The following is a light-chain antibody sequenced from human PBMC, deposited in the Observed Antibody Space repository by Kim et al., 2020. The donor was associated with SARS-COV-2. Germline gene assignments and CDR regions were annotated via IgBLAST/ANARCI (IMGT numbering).Light chain of an antibody. J-gene: IGKJ1*01. Sequence: SPGERATLSCRASQSVSGNFAWYQQKPGQAPRLLIYGVSTRATGIPARFSGSGSGTEFTLTISSLQSEDFAVYYCQQYNNRPPWTFGQGTKVEIK. V-gene: IGKV3-15*01. CDR3: QQYNNRPPWT. CDR1: QSVSGN. CDR2: GVS.